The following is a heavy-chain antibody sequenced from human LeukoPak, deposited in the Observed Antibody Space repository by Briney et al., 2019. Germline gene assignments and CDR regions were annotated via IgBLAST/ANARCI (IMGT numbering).Heavy chain of an antibody. D-gene: IGHD1-14*01. CDR2: IIPIFGTA. V-gene: IGHV1-69*13. J-gene: IGHJ5*02. Sequence: ASVKVSCKASGGTFSSYAISWVRQAPGQGLEWMGGIIPIFGTANYAQKFQGRVTITADESTSTAYMELSSLRSEDTAVHYCARGPPRTGYLNWFDPWGQGTLVTVSS. CDR3: ARGPPRTGYLNWFDP. CDR1: GGTFSSYA.